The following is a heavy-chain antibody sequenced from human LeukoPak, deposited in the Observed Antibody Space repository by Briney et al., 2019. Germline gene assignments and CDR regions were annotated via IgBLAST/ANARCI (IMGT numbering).Heavy chain of an antibody. D-gene: IGHD1-1*01. Sequence: GASVKVSCKASVHTFTSYAMHWVRQAPGQRLEWMGWINAGNGNTKYSQKFQGRVTITRDTSASTAYMELSSLRSEDTAVYYCARDHPYTRGDYWGQGTLVTVSS. V-gene: IGHV1-3*01. CDR1: VHTFTSYA. CDR2: INAGNGNT. CDR3: ARDHPYTRGDY. J-gene: IGHJ4*02.